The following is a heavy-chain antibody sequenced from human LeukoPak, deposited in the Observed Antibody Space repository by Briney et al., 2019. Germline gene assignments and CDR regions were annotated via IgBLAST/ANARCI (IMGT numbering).Heavy chain of an antibody. CDR3: ARHVLSCRGHLCFPNWFDS. D-gene: IGHD2-15*01. J-gene: IGHJ5*01. CDR1: GGPISSFY. V-gene: IGHV4-59*08. Sequence: SESLSLTCTVAGGPISSFYRSWIRQPPGKGLEWIGYIYSTGGTTHTPSLKSRVTLSVDTSKNQLSLSLRSVTAADTALYFCARHVLSCRGHLCFPNWFDSWGQGILVTVSS. CDR2: IYSTGGT.